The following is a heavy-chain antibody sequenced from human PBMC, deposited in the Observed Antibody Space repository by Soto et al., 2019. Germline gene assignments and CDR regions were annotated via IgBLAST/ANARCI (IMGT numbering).Heavy chain of an antibody. CDR2: IYYSGST. CDR1: GGSISSGGYY. D-gene: IGHD6-6*01. Sequence: QVQLQESGPGLVKPSQTLSLTCTVSGGSISSGGYYWSWIRQHPGKGLEWIGYIYYSGSTYYNPSLKSRVTISVDTSKNQFSLKLSSVTAADTAVYYCARGPSFGSIAPVVIDPWGQGTLVTVSS. CDR3: ARGPSFGSIAPVVIDP. J-gene: IGHJ5*02. V-gene: IGHV4-31*03.